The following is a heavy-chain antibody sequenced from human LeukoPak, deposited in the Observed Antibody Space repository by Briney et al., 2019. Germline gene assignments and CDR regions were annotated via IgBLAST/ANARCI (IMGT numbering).Heavy chain of an antibody. CDR2: IYYSGST. J-gene: IGHJ6*03. Sequence: SQTLSLTCTVSGGSISSGDYYWSWIRQPPGKGLEWIGYIYYSGSTYYDPSLKSRVTISVDTSKNQFSLKLSSVTAADTAVYYCASTGGWYGGYYYYMDVWGKGTTVTVSS. D-gene: IGHD6-19*01. V-gene: IGHV4-30-4*08. CDR3: ASTGGWYGGYYYYMDV. CDR1: GGSISSGDYY.